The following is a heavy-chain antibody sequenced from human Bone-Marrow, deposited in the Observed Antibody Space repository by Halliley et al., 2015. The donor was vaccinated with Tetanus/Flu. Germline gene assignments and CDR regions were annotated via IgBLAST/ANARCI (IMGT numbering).Heavy chain of an antibody. CDR3: AREDSGYARFVP. J-gene: IGHJ5*02. V-gene: IGHV4-31*03. CDR2: IYYSGTT. CDR1: GGSISSGGYY. D-gene: IGHD5-12*01. Sequence: TLSLTCTVSGGSISSGGYYWSWIRQHPGKGLEWIGYIYYSGTTYYNPSLKSRVTISVDTSKNQFSLKLNSVTAADTAVYYCAREDSGYARFVPWGQGTLVTVSS.